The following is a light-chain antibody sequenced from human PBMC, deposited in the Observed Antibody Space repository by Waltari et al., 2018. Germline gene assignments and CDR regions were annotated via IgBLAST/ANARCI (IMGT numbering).Light chain of an antibody. Sequence: EIVLTQSPGTLSLSPGERATLSCRASQSVTTSSLAWYQQKPGQAPRLLIYGASSRATDIPDRFGCSGSGRDFTLTISRLEPEDFAVYYCQQYGSSTWTFGQGTKVEVK. CDR1: QSVTTSS. V-gene: IGKV3-20*01. CDR3: QQYGSSTWT. J-gene: IGKJ1*01. CDR2: GAS.